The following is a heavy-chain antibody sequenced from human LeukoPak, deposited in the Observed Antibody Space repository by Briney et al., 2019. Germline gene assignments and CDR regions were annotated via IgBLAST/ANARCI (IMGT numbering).Heavy chain of an antibody. D-gene: IGHD1-26*01. CDR2: INPSGGSP. CDR3: ARDSGSHSFDY. V-gene: IGHV1-46*01. J-gene: IGHJ4*02. Sequence: ASVKLSCKSSGYAFTTYYMHWVRQAPGQGLEWMGIINPSGGSPTYAQKFQGRVTMTKDTSTNTIYMELSSLRSENTAVYYCARDSGSHSFDYWGQGTLVTVSS. CDR1: GYAFTTYY.